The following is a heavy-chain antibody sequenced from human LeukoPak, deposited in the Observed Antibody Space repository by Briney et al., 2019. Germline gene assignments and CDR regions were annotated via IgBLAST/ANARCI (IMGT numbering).Heavy chain of an antibody. Sequence: PSETLSLTCAVYDGPFSIFYWTWIRQPPGKGLEWIGEISHTGRTNYNPSLKSRVTISVDTSKNRFSLNLTSVTAADTAMYYCARGVSIAARYFDLWGRGTLVAVSS. CDR2: ISHTGRT. D-gene: IGHD6-25*01. CDR1: DGPFSIFY. V-gene: IGHV4-34*01. J-gene: IGHJ2*01. CDR3: ARGVSIAARYFDL.